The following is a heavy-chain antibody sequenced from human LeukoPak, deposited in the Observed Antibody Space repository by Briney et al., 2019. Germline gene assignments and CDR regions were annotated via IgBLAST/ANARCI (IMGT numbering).Heavy chain of an antibody. Sequence: GGSLRLSCAASGFTFSSYSMNWVRQAPGKGLEWVSAISGSGGSTYYADSVKGRFTISRDNSKNTLYLQMNSLRAEDTAVYYCASLVFFRAFDIWGQGTMVTASS. D-gene: IGHD3-3*02. V-gene: IGHV3-23*01. CDR1: GFTFSSYS. CDR3: ASLVFFRAFDI. CDR2: ISGSGGST. J-gene: IGHJ3*02.